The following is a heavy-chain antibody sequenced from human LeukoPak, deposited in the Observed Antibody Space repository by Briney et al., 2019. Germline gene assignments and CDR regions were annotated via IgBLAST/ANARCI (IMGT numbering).Heavy chain of an antibody. D-gene: IGHD6-19*01. CDR2: INHSGST. J-gene: IGHJ6*03. CDR1: GGSFSGYY. V-gene: IGHV4-34*01. CDR3: ARGLSSSGWYRYYYYMDV. Sequence: PSETLSLTCAVYGGSFSGYYWSWIRQPPGKGLEWIGEINHSGSTNYNPSLKSRVTISVDTSKNQFSLKLSSVTAADTAVYYCARGLSSSGWYRYYYYMDVWGKGTTVTISS.